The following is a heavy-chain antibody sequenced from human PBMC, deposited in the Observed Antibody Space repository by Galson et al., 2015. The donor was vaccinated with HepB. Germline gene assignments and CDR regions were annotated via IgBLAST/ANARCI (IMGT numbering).Heavy chain of an antibody. V-gene: IGHV1-46*01. CDR1: GYKFISYH. Sequence: SVKVSCKASGYKFISYHMDWVRQAPGQGLEWMGIINPSGGSTDYAPKFQGRVTLTRDTSTSTVFMELSSLRSDDTAVYFCARGVLLWDGPDYWGQGTVVTVSS. CDR2: INPSGGST. J-gene: IGHJ4*02. D-gene: IGHD3-10*01. CDR3: ARGVLLWDGPDY.